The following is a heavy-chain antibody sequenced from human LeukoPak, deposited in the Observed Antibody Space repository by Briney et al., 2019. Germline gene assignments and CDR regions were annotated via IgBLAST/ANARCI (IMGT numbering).Heavy chain of an antibody. D-gene: IGHD3-22*01. Sequence: GGSLRLSCAASGFTFSSYSMNWVRQAPGKGLEWVSSISSSSSYIYYADSVKGRFTISRDNAKNSLYLQMNSLRAEDTAVYYCARCRYDSSGFYHRDYWYFDLWGRGTLVTVSS. CDR2: ISSSSSYI. CDR1: GFTFSSYS. J-gene: IGHJ2*01. CDR3: ARCRYDSSGFYHRDYWYFDL. V-gene: IGHV3-21*01.